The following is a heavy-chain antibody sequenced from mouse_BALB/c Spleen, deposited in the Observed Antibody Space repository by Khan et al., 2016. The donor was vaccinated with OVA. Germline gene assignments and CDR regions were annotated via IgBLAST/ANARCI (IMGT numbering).Heavy chain of an antibody. V-gene: IGHV2-4*02. CDR2: IWSNGST. CDR1: GFSLTSYG. J-gene: IGHJ1*01. Sequence: QVQLKQSGPGLVQPSQNLSITCTVSGFSLTSYGVHWVRQPPGKGLEWLGVIWSNGSTDYNAAFISRLSISNDNSKSQVFFKMNSLQADDTAIYYCARFDDYEGYFDVWGAGTTVTVSS. D-gene: IGHD2-4*01. CDR3: ARFDDYEGYFDV.